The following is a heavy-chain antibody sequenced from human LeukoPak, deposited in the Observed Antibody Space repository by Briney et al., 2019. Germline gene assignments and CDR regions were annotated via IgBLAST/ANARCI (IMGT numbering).Heavy chain of an antibody. J-gene: IGHJ6*03. Sequence: PGRSLRLSCAASGFTFSSYVMHWVRQAPGKGLEWVAIISYDGSNEYYADSVKGRFTISRDNSKNTLYLQMNSLRAADTAVYYCARDFSSSSTVYYYYYMDVWGKGTTVTVSS. D-gene: IGHD6-6*01. CDR3: ARDFSSSSTVYYYYYMDV. CDR2: ISYDGSNE. CDR1: GFTFSSYV. V-gene: IGHV3-30*04.